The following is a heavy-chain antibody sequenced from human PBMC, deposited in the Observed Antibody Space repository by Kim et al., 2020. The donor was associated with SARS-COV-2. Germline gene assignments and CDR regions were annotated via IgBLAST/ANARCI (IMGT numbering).Heavy chain of an antibody. CDR1: GGSISSSSYY. J-gene: IGHJ4*01. CDR3: AIQPAWFGESHFDY. D-gene: IGHD3-10*01. CDR2: IYYSGST. Sequence: SETLSLTCTVSGGSISSSSYYWGWIRQPPGKGLEWIGSIYYSGSTYYNPSLKSRVTISVDTSKNQFSLKLSSVTAADTAVYYCAIQPAWFGESHFDYWG. V-gene: IGHV4-39*01.